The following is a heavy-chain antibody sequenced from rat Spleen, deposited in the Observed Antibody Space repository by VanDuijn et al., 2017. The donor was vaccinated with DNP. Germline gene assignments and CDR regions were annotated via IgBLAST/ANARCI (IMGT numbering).Heavy chain of an antibody. Sequence: EVQLVESGGGLVRPGRSLKLSCAASGLTFSYYGVAWVRQAPGKGLEWVASITSSGGSTYYPDSVKGRFTISRDNAKSILYLQMDSVRSEDTATYYCARPDYWGQGVMVTVSS. V-gene: IGHV5S13*01. CDR3: ARPDY. CDR1: GLTFSYYG. J-gene: IGHJ2*01. CDR2: ITSSGGST.